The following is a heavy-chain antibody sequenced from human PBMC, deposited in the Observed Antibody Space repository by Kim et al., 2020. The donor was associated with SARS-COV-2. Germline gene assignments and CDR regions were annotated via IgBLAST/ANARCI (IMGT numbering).Heavy chain of an antibody. CDR1: GFTFGDYA. CDR3: TRDKRYDDILTGYYLPYYYYGMDV. J-gene: IGHJ6*04. D-gene: IGHD3-9*01. V-gene: IGHV3-49*03. CDR2: IRSKAYGGTT. Sequence: GGSLRLSCTASGFTFGDYAMSWFRQAPGKGLEWVGFIRSKAYGGTTEYAASVKGRFTISRDDSKSIAYLQMNSLKTEDTAVYYCTRDKRYDDILTGYYLPYYYYGMDVWGEGTTVTVSS.